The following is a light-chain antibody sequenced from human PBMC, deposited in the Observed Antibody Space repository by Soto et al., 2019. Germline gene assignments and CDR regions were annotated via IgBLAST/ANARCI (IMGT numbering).Light chain of an antibody. CDR2: EAS. V-gene: IGLV2-8*01. CDR3: SSYAGSNNLV. Sequence: QSVLTQPPSASGSPGQSVTISCTGTSSDVGGYNYVSWYRQHPGKAPKLMIYEASKRPSGVPDRFSGSKSGNTASLTVSGLQAEDEADYYCSSYAGSNNLVFGGGTKLTVL. CDR1: SSDVGGYNY. J-gene: IGLJ3*02.